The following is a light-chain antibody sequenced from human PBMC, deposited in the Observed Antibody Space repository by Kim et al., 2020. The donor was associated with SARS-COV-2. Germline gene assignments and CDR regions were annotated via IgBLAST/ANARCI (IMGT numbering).Light chain of an antibody. J-gene: IGKJ4*01. Sequence: DIQMTQSPSSLAASVGDRVTIACRASQNINTYLNWYQQKPGEAPKLLIYAASTLQSGVPSRFSGSGSGTDFTLTISSLQPEDFAIYYCQQSHNAPLLTFGGGTKVDIK. CDR2: AAS. CDR3: QQSHNAPLLT. V-gene: IGKV1-39*01. CDR1: QNINTY.